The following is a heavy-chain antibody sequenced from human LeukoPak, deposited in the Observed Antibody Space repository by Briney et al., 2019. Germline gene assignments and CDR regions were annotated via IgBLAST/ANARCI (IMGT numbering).Heavy chain of an antibody. V-gene: IGHV3-53*01. J-gene: IGHJ6*03. D-gene: IGHD3-10*01. CDR3: ARDTGLPRGKAYYYYHMDV. CDR2: IYSGGST. Sequence: PGGSLRLSCAASGFTVSSNYMSWVRQAPGKGLEWVSVIYSGGSTYYADSVKGRFTISRDNSKNTLYLQMNSLRVEDTAVYYCARDTGLPRGKAYYYYHMDVWGKGTTVTVSS. CDR1: GFTVSSNY.